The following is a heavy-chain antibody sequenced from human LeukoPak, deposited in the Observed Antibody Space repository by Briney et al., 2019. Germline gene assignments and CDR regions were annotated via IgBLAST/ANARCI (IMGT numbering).Heavy chain of an antibody. V-gene: IGHV3-21*01. CDR2: ISSSSSYI. Sequence: GRSLRLSCAASGFTFSSYSMNWVRQAPGKGLEWVSSISSSSSYIYYADSVKGRFTISRDNAKNSLYLQMNSLRAEDTAVYYCARTNYGSGSYQIDYWGQGTLVTVSS. CDR3: ARTNYGSGSYQIDY. CDR1: GFTFSSYS. J-gene: IGHJ4*02. D-gene: IGHD3-10*01.